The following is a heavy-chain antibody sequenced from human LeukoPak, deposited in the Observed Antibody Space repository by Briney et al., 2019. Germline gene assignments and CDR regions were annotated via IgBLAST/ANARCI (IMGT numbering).Heavy chain of an antibody. CDR2: INHSGST. V-gene: IGHV4-34*01. J-gene: IGHJ2*01. CDR1: GGSFSGYY. CDR3: ARAARGWYRVYWYFDL. Sequence: KPSETLSLTCAVYGGSFSGYYWSWLRQPPGKGLEWIGEINHSGSTNYNPSLKSRVTISVDTSKNQFSLKLSSVTAADTAVYYCARAARGWYRVYWYFDLWGRGTLVTVSS. D-gene: IGHD6-19*01.